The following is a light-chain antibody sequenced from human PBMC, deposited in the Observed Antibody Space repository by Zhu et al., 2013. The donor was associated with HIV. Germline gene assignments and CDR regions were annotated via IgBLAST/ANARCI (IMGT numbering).Light chain of an antibody. V-gene: IGKV1-27*01. CDR1: QDISNY. J-gene: IGKJ4*01. CDR3: QKYSRAPLT. CDR2: GAS. Sequence: DIEMTQSPSSVSASLGDRVTITCRASQDISNYLAWYQQKPGQVPSLLIYGASALQSGVPSRFSGGGSGTHFTLTINSLQPQDVATYYCQKYSRAPLTFGGGT.